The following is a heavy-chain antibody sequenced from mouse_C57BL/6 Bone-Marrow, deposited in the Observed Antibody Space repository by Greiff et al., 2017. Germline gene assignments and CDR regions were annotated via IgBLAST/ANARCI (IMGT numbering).Heavy chain of an antibody. CDR1: GFTFSSYG. CDR2: ISSGGSYT. V-gene: IGHV5-6*01. Sequence: EVLVVESGGDLVKPGGSLKLSCAASGFTFSSYGMSWVRQTPDKRLEWVATISSGGSYTYYPDSVKGRFTISRDNAKNTLYLQMSSLKSEDTAMYYGERVRRGSYFAYWGQGTTLTVSS. D-gene: IGHD2-14*01. J-gene: IGHJ2*01. CDR3: ERVRRGSYFAY.